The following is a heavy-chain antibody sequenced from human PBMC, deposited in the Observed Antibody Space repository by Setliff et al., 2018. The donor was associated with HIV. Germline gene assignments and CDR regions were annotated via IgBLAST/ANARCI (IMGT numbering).Heavy chain of an antibody. J-gene: IGHJ5*02. CDR1: GFTLSSYS. D-gene: IGHD6-13*01. Sequence: GGSLRLSCAASGFTLSSYSMHWVRQAPGKGLEWVSYITGTGSGRDYADSVRGRFTVSRDNAKKSVFLQMNSLRVDDTAVYYCARDVGGSVRYSSNSNKKSYNYFEPWGQGTLVTVSS. CDR3: ARDVGGSVRYSSNSNKKSYNYFEP. CDR2: ITGTGSGR. V-gene: IGHV3-48*04.